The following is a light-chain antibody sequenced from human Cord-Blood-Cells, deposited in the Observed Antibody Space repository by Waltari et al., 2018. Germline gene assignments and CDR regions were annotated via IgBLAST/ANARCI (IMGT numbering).Light chain of an antibody. J-gene: IGKJ1*01. CDR1: QNLLHSNGYNY. V-gene: IGKV2-28*01. Sequence: DIVMTQSPLSLPVTPGEPASISCRSSQNLLHSNGYNYLDWYLQKPGQSPQLLSYLGSNRASGVPDRFSGSGSGTDFRLKISRVEAEDVGVYYCMQALQTPKTFGQGTKVEIK. CDR2: LGS. CDR3: MQALQTPKT.